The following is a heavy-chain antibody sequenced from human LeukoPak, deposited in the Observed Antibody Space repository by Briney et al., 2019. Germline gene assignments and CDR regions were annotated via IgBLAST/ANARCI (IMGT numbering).Heavy chain of an antibody. V-gene: IGHV3-11*01. D-gene: IGHD2-2*01. Sequence: GGSLRLSCAASGFTFSDYYMSWIRQAPGEGLEWVSYISSSGSTIYYADSVKGRFTISRDNAKNSLYLQMNSLRAEDTAVYYCARDLVGYIVVVPAAGFDPWGQGTLVTVSS. CDR2: ISSSGSTI. CDR1: GFTFSDYY. CDR3: ARDLVGYIVVVPAAGFDP. J-gene: IGHJ5*02.